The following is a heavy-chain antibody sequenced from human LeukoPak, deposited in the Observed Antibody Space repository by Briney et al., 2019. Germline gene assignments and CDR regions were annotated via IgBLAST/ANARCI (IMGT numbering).Heavy chain of an antibody. CDR1: GFTFSSYA. J-gene: IGHJ4*02. Sequence: GGSLRLSCAASGFTFSSYAMSWVRQAPGKGLEWVSAISGSGGGTYYADSAKGRFTISRDNSKNTLYLQMNSLRAEDTAVYYCAKCRYSYGDLDYWGQGTLVTVSS. D-gene: IGHD5-18*01. CDR2: ISGSGGGT. CDR3: AKCRYSYGDLDY. V-gene: IGHV3-23*01.